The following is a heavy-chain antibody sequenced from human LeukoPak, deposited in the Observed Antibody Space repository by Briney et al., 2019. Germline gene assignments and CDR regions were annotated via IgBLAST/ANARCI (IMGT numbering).Heavy chain of an antibody. D-gene: IGHD6-19*01. CDR3: ATDPLRVAGRTTDY. Sequence: GGSVKVSCQASGGTFSSYAISWVRQAPGQGLEWMGGIIPIFGTANYAQKFQGRVTITADESTSTAYMELSSLRSEDTAVYYCATDPLRVAGRTTDYWGQGTLVTVSS. V-gene: IGHV1-69*13. CDR1: GGTFSSYA. J-gene: IGHJ4*02. CDR2: IIPIFGTA.